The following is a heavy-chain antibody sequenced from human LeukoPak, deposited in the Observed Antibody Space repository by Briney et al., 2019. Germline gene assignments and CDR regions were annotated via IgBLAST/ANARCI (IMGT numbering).Heavy chain of an antibody. J-gene: IGHJ4*02. D-gene: IGHD3-22*01. CDR2: IRWDGSIK. CDR3: ARSKSYDSIGYYFDY. Sequence: GGSLRLSCAASGFTFSSYGMHWVRQAPGKGLEWAAFIRWDGSIKYYADSVKGRFTISRDTSKNTLYLQMNSLRAEDTAVYYCARSKSYDSIGYYFDYWGQGTLVTVSS. V-gene: IGHV3-30*02. CDR1: GFTFSSYG.